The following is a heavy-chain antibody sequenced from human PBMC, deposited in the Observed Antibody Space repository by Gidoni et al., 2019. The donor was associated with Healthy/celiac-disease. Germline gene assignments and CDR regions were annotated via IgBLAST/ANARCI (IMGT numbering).Heavy chain of an antibody. Sequence: QVQLVQSGAEVKKPGASVKVSCKASGYTFTSYYMHWVRPAPGQGLEWMGIINPSGGSTSYAQKFQGRVTMTRDTSTSTVYMELSSLRSEDTAVYYCARGPYSGSYSYAFDIWGQGTMVTVSS. CDR2: INPSGGST. CDR3: ARGPYSGSYSYAFDI. J-gene: IGHJ3*02. D-gene: IGHD1-26*01. V-gene: IGHV1-46*01. CDR1: GYTFTSYY.